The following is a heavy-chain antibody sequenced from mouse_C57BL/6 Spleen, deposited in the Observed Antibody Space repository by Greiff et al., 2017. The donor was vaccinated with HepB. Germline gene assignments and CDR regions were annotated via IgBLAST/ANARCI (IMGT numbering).Heavy chain of an antibody. J-gene: IGHJ3*01. D-gene: IGHD4-1*02. Sequence: EVKLQESGEGLVKPGGSLKLSCAASGFTFSSYAMSWVRQTPEKRLEWVAYISSGGDYIYYADTVKGRFTISRDNARNTLYLQMSSLKSEDTAMYYCTRDPEGVPQLGPWFAYWGQGTLVTVSA. CDR1: GFTFSSYA. V-gene: IGHV5-9-1*02. CDR3: TRDPEGVPQLGPWFAY. CDR2: ISSGGDYI.